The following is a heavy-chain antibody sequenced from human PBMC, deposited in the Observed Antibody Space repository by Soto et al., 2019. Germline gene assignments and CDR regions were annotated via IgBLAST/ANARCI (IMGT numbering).Heavy chain of an antibody. J-gene: IGHJ6*02. CDR3: AGVTWFRGLDV. CDR1: GDSVSSNSAA. Sequence: SQTLSLTCAISGDSVSSNSAAWNWIMQSPSRGLEWLGRTYYKSGWNNDYALSVKSRMTINPDTSKNQFSLHLDSVTPEDTAVYYCAGVTWFRGLDVWGQGTPVTVSS. D-gene: IGHD3-10*01. V-gene: IGHV6-1*01. CDR2: TYYKSGWNN.